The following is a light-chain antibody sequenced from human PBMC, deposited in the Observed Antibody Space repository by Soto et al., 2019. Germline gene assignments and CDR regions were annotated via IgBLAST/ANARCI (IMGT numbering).Light chain of an antibody. CDR2: EVS. CDR3: SSHTSYSTRV. Sequence: QSVLAQPASLSGSPGQSIAISCTGTSSDVGGYNYVSWYQQHPGKAPKLMIHEVSNRPSGVSDRFSGSKSGNTASLTISGLQADDEADYYCSSHTSYSTRVFGTGTKVTV. CDR1: SSDVGGYNY. J-gene: IGLJ1*01. V-gene: IGLV2-14*01.